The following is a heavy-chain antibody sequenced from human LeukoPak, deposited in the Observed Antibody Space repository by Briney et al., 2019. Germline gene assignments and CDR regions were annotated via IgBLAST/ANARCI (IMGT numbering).Heavy chain of an antibody. CDR2: IKQDGSEK. CDR1: GFTFSSYW. J-gene: IGHJ3*02. V-gene: IGHV3-7*01. Sequence: GSLRLSCAASGFTFSSYWMSWVRQAPGKGLEWVANIKQDGSEKYYVDSVKGRFTISRDNAKNSLYLQMNSLRAEDTAVYYCAREFYGDYNDAFDIWGQGTMATVSS. CDR3: AREFYGDYNDAFDI. D-gene: IGHD4-17*01.